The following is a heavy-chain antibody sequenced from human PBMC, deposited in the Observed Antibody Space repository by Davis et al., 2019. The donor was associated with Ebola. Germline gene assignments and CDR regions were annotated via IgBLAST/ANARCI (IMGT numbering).Heavy chain of an antibody. CDR2: IYHSGST. CDR3: ARDTNPYGMDV. Sequence: LTLSCAVSGGSISSGGYSWSWIRQPPGKGLEWIGYIYHSGSTYYNPSLKSRVTISVDRSKNQFSLKLSSVTAADTAVYYCARDTNPYGMDVWGQGTTVTVSS. V-gene: IGHV4-30-2*01. D-gene: IGHD2-2*01. J-gene: IGHJ6*02. CDR1: GGSISSGGYS.